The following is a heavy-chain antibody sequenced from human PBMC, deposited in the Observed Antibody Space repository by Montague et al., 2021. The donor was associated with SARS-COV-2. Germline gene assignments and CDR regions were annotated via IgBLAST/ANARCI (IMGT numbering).Heavy chain of an antibody. V-gene: IGHV3-49*04. J-gene: IGHJ6*03. CDR1: GFIFGDYA. CDR3: SRCMAAPGYNFYYYMDV. CDR2: IRSNYFGGTA. D-gene: IGHD6-13*01. Sequence: SLRLSCATSGFIFGDYAMSWVRQAPGKGLEWVGFIRSNYFGGTAEYAASVEGRFTISRDDSNSIAILQMNSLKTEDTAVYYCSRCMAAPGYNFYYYMDVWGKGTTVTVSS.